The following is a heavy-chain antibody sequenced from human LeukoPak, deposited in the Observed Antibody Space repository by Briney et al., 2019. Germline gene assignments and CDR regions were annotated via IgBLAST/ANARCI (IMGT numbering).Heavy chain of an antibody. CDR3: ARHEDSSGWSGTVP. V-gene: IGHV4-59*08. CDR2: IYYSGST. Sequence: SETLSLTCNVSGGSISSYYWSWIRQPPGKGLEWIGYIYYSGSTNYNPSLKSRVTISVDTSKNQFSLKLSTVTAADTAVYYCARHEDSSGWSGTVPWGQGTLATVSS. CDR1: GGSISSYY. J-gene: IGHJ4*02. D-gene: IGHD6-19*01.